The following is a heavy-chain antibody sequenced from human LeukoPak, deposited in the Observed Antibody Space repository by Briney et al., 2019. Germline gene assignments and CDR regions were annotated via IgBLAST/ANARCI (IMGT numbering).Heavy chain of an antibody. CDR1: GYTFTGYY. Sequence: GASVKVSCKASGYTFTGYYMHWVRQAPGQGREWMGWINPNSGGTNYAQKFQGRVTMTRDTSISTAYMELSRLRSDDTAVYYCARNYYDSSGYYFWFDPWGQGTLVTVSS. V-gene: IGHV1-2*02. D-gene: IGHD3-22*01. CDR2: INPNSGGT. J-gene: IGHJ5*02. CDR3: ARNYYDSSGYYFWFDP.